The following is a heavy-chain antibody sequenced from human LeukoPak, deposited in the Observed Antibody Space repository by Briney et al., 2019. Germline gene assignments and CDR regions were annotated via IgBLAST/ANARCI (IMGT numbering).Heavy chain of an antibody. Sequence: PGGSLRLSCTASGFTFGDYGMNWVRQAPWKGLEWVGFIRSKTYGGTTEYAASVKGRFTISRDDSKSIAYLQLNSLKSEDTAVYYCTRGRQTDHWGQGTLVTVSS. V-gene: IGHV3-49*04. CDR2: IRSKTYGGTT. J-gene: IGHJ5*02. CDR1: GFTFGDYG. CDR3: TRGRQTDH.